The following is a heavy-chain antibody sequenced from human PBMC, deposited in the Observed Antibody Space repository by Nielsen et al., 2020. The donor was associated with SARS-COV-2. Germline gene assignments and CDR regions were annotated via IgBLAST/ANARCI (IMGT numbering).Heavy chain of an antibody. D-gene: IGHD5-18*01. CDR1: GFTFSSYW. J-gene: IGHJ4*02. Sequence: GKSLKISCAASGFTFSSYWMSWVRQAPGKGLEWVANIKQDGSEKYYVDSVKGRFTISRDNAKNSLYLQMNSLRAEDTAVYYCASGLWLLYYWGQGTLVTVSS. CDR3: ASGLWLLYY. CDR2: IKQDGSEK. V-gene: IGHV3-7*03.